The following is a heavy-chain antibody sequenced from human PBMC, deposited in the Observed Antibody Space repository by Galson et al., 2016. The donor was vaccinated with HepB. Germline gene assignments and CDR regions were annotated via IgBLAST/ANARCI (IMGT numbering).Heavy chain of an antibody. CDR1: GDSVSGNSAS. V-gene: IGHV6-1*01. J-gene: IGHJ6*03. D-gene: IGHD1-1*01. Sequence: CAISGDSVSGNSASWNFIRQSPSRGLEWLGRTYYRSKWYNDYAVSVRSRITINPDTSKNQFSLQLNSVTPEDTAVYYCARGISEQLKPSAYYYYVDVWGKGTTVTVSS. CDR2: TYYRSKWYN. CDR3: ARGISEQLKPSAYYYYVDV.